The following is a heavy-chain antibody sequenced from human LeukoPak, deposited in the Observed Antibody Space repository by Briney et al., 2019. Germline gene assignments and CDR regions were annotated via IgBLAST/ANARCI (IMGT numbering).Heavy chain of an antibody. J-gene: IGHJ4*02. D-gene: IGHD2-15*01. Sequence: QPGRSLRLSCAASGFTFSGYGMHWVRQTPGKGLEWVAVISYDGSNKYYADSVKGRFTISRDNSKNTMYLQMNSLRAEDTAMYYCAKDGGGLTYYFDQWGQGTLVTVSS. CDR3: AKDGGGLTYYFDQ. CDR1: GFTFSGYG. CDR2: ISYDGSNK. V-gene: IGHV3-30*18.